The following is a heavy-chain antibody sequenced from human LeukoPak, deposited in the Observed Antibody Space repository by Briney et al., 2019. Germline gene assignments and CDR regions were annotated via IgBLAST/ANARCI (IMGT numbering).Heavy chain of an antibody. CDR1: GYTFTGYY. J-gene: IGHJ4*02. V-gene: IGHV1-2*02. D-gene: IGHD3-9*01. CDR2: INPNSGGT. Sequence: ASVKVSCKASGYTFTGYYMHWVRQAPGQGLEWMGWINPNSGGTNYAQKFQGRVTMTRDTSISTVYMELSRLRSDDTAVYYCARGGLLRYFDWLLYSYWGQGTLVTVSS. CDR3: ARGGLLRYFDWLLYSY.